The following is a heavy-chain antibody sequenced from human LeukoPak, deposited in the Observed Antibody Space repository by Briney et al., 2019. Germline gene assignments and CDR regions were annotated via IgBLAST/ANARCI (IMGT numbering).Heavy chain of an antibody. V-gene: IGHV3-21*01. CDR2: ISSSSSYI. CDR1: GFTFSSHS. J-gene: IGHJ4*02. D-gene: IGHD6-13*01. Sequence: GGSLRLSCAASGFTFSSHSMNWVRQAPGKGLEWVSSISSSSSYIYYAASVKGRFTIPRDNAKNSLYLQMNSLRAEDTAVYYCARSFLSIAAAATDYWGQGTLVTVSS. CDR3: ARSFLSIAAAATDY.